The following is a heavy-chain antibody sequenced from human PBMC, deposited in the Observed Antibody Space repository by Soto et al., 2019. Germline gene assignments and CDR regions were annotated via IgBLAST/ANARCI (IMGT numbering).Heavy chain of an antibody. J-gene: IGHJ3*02. V-gene: IGHV3-23*01. Sequence: GGSLRLSCAVSGFTFSSYAMSWVRQAPGKGLEWVSAISGSGGSTYYADSVKGRFTISRDNSKNTLYLQMNSLRAEDTAVYYCAKDKDIVVVVAAPRAFDIWGQGTMVTVSS. D-gene: IGHD2-15*01. CDR3: AKDKDIVVVVAAPRAFDI. CDR2: ISGSGGST. CDR1: GFTFSSYA.